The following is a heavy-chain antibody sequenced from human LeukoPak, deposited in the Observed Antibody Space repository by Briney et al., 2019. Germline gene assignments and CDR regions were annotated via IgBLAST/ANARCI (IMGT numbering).Heavy chain of an antibody. D-gene: IGHD3-10*01. J-gene: IGHJ4*02. Sequence: GGSLRLSCAASGFTFTTYWMSWVRQLPGKGLEWVANINQDGTEKYYVDSVKGRFTISRDNAKHSLNLQMNSLRVEDTAIYYCVKVAKYYYGSETYYFFEHWGQGTPVTASS. CDR2: INQDGTEK. V-gene: IGHV3-7*01. CDR3: VKVAKYYYGSETYYFFEH. CDR1: GFTFTTYW.